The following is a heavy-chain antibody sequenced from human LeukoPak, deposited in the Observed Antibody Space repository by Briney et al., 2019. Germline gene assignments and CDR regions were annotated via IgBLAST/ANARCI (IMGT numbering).Heavy chain of an antibody. CDR3: ARDSGSYVGFDY. Sequence: HGGSLRLSCAASGFTFSTYSMNWVRQAPGKGLEWVSSISSSSSYIYYADSVKGRFTISRDNAKNSLYLQMNSLRAEDTAVYYCARDSGSYVGFDYWGQGTLVTVSS. J-gene: IGHJ4*02. D-gene: IGHD1-26*01. CDR1: GFTFSTYS. V-gene: IGHV3-21*01. CDR2: ISSSSSYI.